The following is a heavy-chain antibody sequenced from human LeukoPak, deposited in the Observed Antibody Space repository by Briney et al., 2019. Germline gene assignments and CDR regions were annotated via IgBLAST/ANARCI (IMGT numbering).Heavy chain of an antibody. V-gene: IGHV3-23*01. CDR2: ISGSGGST. CDR3: AKGTRSAFYDPHAFDI. J-gene: IGHJ3*02. Sequence: PGGSLRLSCAASGFTFSSYGMSWVRQAPGKGLEWVSAISGSGGSTYYADSVKGRFTISRDSSKNTLYLQMNSLRAEDTAVYYCAKGTRSAFYDPHAFDIWGQGTMVTVSS. D-gene: IGHD2/OR15-2a*01. CDR1: GFTFSSYG.